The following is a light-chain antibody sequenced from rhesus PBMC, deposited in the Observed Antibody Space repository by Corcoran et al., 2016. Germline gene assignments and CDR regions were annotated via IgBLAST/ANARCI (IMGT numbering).Light chain of an antibody. CDR1: QGICSY. V-gene: IGKV1-38*01. Sequence: DIQLTQSPSSLSASVVDRDTITRRASQGICSYLARYQQKSGKAPKILIYDASNLQSGVPSRFSGSGSGTDYSLTFNSLQAEDDGTFYCHHGYGNPLTFGHGTKLDIK. CDR2: DAS. CDR3: HHGYGNPLT. J-gene: IGKJ3*01.